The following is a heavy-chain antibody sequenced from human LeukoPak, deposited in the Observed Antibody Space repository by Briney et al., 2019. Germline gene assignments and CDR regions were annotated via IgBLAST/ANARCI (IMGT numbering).Heavy chain of an antibody. CDR2: IYYSGST. CDR1: GGSISSYY. Sequence: SETLSLTCTVSGGSISSYYWSWIRQPPGKGLEWIGYIYYSGSTNYNPSLKSRVTISVDTSKNQFSLKLSSVTAADTAVYYCARDRVDHWFDPWGQGTLVTVSS. J-gene: IGHJ5*02. CDR3: ARDRVDHWFDP. V-gene: IGHV4-59*01. D-gene: IGHD3/OR15-3a*01.